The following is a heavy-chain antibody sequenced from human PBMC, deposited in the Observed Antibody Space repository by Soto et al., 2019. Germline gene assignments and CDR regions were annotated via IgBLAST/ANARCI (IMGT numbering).Heavy chain of an antibody. CDR1: GYSFTSYW. V-gene: IGHV5-51*01. CDR2: TYPGDSDT. D-gene: IGHD2-2*02. Sequence: LGESLKISCKGSGYSFTSYWIGWVRQMPGKGLEWMGITYPGDSDTRYSPSFQGQVTISADKSISTAYLQWSSLKASDTAMYYCARQYCSSTSCYREDAFDIWGQGTMVT. CDR3: ARQYCSSTSCYREDAFDI. J-gene: IGHJ3*02.